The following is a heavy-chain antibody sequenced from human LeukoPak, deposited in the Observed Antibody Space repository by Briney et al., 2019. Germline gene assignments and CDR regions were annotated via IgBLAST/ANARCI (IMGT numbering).Heavy chain of an antibody. D-gene: IGHD3-10*01. CDR1: GGTFSSYA. Sequence: GASVKVSCTASGGTFSSYAISWVRQAPGQGLEWMGWISAYNGNTNYAQKLQGRVTMTTDTSTSTAYMELRSLRSDDTAVYYCARYYYGSGSHHYGMDVWGQGTTVTVSS. CDR2: ISAYNGNT. V-gene: IGHV1-18*01. CDR3: ARYYYGSGSHHYGMDV. J-gene: IGHJ6*02.